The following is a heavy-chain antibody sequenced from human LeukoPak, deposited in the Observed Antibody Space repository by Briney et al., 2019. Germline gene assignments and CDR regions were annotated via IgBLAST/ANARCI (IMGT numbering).Heavy chain of an antibody. V-gene: IGHV4-4*02. CDR2: IYHSGST. CDR1: GGSISSSNW. Sequence: TSGTLSLTCAVSGGSISSSNWWSWVRQPPGKGLEWIGEIYHSGSTNYNPSLRSRVTISVDSPKDQFSLKLSSVTAADTAVYYCARGGGWYDSWGQGTLVTVSS. D-gene: IGHD4-23*01. CDR3: ARGGGWYDS. J-gene: IGHJ5*01.